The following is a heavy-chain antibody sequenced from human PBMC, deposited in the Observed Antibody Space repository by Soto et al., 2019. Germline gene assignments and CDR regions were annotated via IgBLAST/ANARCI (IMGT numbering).Heavy chain of an antibody. D-gene: IGHD6-6*01. CDR1: GVSVNSDNYY. CDR3: AREYSNSPEAFDF. Sequence: QVQLQESGPGLVKPSEPLSLTCTFSGVSVNSDNYYWSWIRQPPGKGLEWIGHIYNTGSTTYNPSLKSRVTISLDTSRNHFSLSLNSVTAADTAVFYCAREYSNSPEAFDFWGRGTLVTVSS. CDR2: IYNTGST. J-gene: IGHJ4*02. V-gene: IGHV4-61*03.